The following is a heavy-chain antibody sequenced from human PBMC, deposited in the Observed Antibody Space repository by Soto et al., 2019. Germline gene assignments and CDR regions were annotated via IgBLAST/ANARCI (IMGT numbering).Heavy chain of an antibody. CDR2: ISGSGGST. J-gene: IGHJ5*02. CDR3: AKGPRRFLEWLYWFDP. D-gene: IGHD3-3*01. CDR1: GFTFSSYA. Sequence: GGSLRLSCAASGFTFSSYAMSWVRQAPGKGLEWVSAISGSGGSTYYADSVKGRFTISRDNSKNTLYLQMNSLRAEGTAVYYCAKGPRRFLEWLYWFDPWGQGTLVTVSS. V-gene: IGHV3-23*01.